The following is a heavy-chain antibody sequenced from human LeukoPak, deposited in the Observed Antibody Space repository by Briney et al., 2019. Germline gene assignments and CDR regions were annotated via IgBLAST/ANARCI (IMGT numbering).Heavy chain of an antibody. CDR1: GYTFTDYY. J-gene: IGHJ3*02. D-gene: IGHD2-2*01. V-gene: IGHV1-2*02. CDR2: INPNSGGT. CDR3: AKVVHGTVAFDI. Sequence: GASAKVSCKASGYTFTDYYVHWVRQAPGQGLEWMGWINPNSGGTNYAQKFQGRVTMTRDTSISTAYMDLSRLRSDDTAVYYCAKVVHGTVAFDIWGQGTLVTVSS.